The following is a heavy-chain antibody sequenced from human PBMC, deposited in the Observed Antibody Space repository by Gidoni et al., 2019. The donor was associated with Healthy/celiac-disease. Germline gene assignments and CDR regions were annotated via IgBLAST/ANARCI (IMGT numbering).Heavy chain of an antibody. V-gene: IGHV3-66*02. CDR1: GSTVSSNY. CDR3: ARDICHGGSCFDY. Sequence: EVQLVESVGGLVQPGGSLRLSCAASGSTVSSNYMSWVRQAPGKGLEWVSVIYSGGSTYYADSVKGRFTISRDNSKNTLYLQMNSLRAEDTAVYYCARDICHGGSCFDYWGQGTLVTVSS. J-gene: IGHJ4*02. CDR2: IYSGGST. D-gene: IGHD2-15*01.